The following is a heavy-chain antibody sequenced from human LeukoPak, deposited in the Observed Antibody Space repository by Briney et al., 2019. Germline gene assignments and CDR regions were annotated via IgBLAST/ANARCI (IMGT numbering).Heavy chain of an antibody. CDR2: IYHSGST. Sequence: SQTLSLTCAVSGGSISSGGYSWSWIRQPPGKGLEWIGYIYHSGSTYYNPSLKSRVTISVDTSKNQFSLKLSSVTAADTAVYYCARARSGDYGDLFDYWGQGTLVTVSS. CDR1: GGSISSGGYS. D-gene: IGHD4-17*01. J-gene: IGHJ4*02. V-gene: IGHV4-30-2*01. CDR3: ARARSGDYGDLFDY.